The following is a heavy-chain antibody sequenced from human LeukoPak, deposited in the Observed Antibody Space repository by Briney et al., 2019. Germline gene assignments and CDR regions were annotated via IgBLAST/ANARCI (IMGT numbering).Heavy chain of an antibody. CDR3: ARGMLYYYGSGSYYNEDY. V-gene: IGHV1-8*01. CDR1: GYTFTSYD. Sequence: ASVKVSCKASGYTFTSYDINWVRQATGQGLEWMGWMNPNSCNTGYAQKFQGRVTMTRNTSISTAYMELSSLRSEDTAVYYCARGMLYYYGSGSYYNEDYWGQGTLVTVSS. CDR2: MNPNSCNT. D-gene: IGHD3-10*01. J-gene: IGHJ4*02.